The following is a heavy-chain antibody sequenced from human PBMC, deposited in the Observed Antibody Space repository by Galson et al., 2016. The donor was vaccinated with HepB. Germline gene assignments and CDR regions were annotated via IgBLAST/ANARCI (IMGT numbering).Heavy chain of an antibody. D-gene: IGHD3-3*01. CDR1: GFTFSSYG. CDR2: ISYDGSNK. Sequence: LRLSCAASGFTFSSYGMHWVRQAPGKGLEWVAVISYDGSNKYYADSVKGRFTISRDNSKNTLYLQTNSLRAEDTAVYYCAKDSRSYYDFWSGYFVSEWGQGTLVTVSS. CDR3: AKDSRSYYDFWSGYFVSE. V-gene: IGHV3-30*18. J-gene: IGHJ4*02.